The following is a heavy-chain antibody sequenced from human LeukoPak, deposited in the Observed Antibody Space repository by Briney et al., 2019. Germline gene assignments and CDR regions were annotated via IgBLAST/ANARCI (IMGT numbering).Heavy chain of an antibody. J-gene: IGHJ3*02. Sequence: GGSLRLSCAASGFTFSSYGMHWVRQAPGKGLEWVAVIWYDGSNKYYADSVKGRFTISRDNSKNTLYLQMNSLRAEDTAVYYCARDGGEWELLGAFDIWGQGTMVTVSS. V-gene: IGHV3-33*08. CDR3: ARDGGEWELLGAFDI. D-gene: IGHD1-26*01. CDR1: GFTFSSYG. CDR2: IWYDGSNK.